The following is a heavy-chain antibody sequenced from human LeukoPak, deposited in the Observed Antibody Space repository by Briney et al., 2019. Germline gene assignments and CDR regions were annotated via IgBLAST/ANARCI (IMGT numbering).Heavy chain of an antibody. D-gene: IGHD4-23*01. Sequence: ASVKVSCKASGYTFTSYYMHWVRQSPGQGLEWMGIINPSGGSTSYAQKFQGRVTMTRDTSTSTVYMELSSLRSEDTAVYYCARVRGVVTMDYWGQGTLVTVSS. CDR2: INPSGGST. V-gene: IGHV1-46*01. CDR1: GYTFTSYY. CDR3: ARVRGVVTMDY. J-gene: IGHJ4*02.